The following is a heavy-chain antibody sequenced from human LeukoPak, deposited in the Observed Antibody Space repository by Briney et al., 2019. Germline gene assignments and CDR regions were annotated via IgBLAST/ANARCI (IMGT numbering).Heavy chain of an antibody. Sequence: ASVKVSCKASGYTFTSYGISWVRQAPGQGLEWMGWISAYNGNTNYAQKLQGRVTMTTDTSTSTAYMELSSLRSEDTAVYYCARATQYYDILTGYYREEGKFDYWGQGTLVTVSS. CDR2: ISAYNGNT. CDR1: GYTFTSYG. V-gene: IGHV1-18*01. CDR3: ARATQYYDILTGYYREEGKFDY. J-gene: IGHJ4*02. D-gene: IGHD3-9*01.